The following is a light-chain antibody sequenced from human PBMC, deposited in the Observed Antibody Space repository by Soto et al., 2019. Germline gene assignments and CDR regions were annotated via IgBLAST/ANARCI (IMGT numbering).Light chain of an antibody. CDR1: QTIFSW. J-gene: IGKJ2*03. Sequence: IQMTQSPSTLSASVGDRVSITYRASQTIFSWLAWYQQKPGKAPKLVIYKASSLESGVPSRYSGSGSGTEFTLTISGLQPDDFATYYCQQYNSYPYSFGQGTKLEIK. CDR3: QQYNSYPYS. CDR2: KAS. V-gene: IGKV1-5*03.